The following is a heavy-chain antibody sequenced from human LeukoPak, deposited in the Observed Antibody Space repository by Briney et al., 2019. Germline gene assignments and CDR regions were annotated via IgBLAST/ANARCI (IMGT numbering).Heavy chain of an antibody. CDR1: GYTFTGYY. CDR2: INPNSGGT. Sequence: ASVKVSCKASGYTFTGYYMHWARQAPGQGLEWMGWINPNSGGTNYAQKFQGRVTMTRDTSISTAYMELSRLRSDDTAVYYCARLRGTYYYDSSGYYPYDYWGQGSLVTVSS. D-gene: IGHD3-22*01. V-gene: IGHV1-2*02. J-gene: IGHJ4*02. CDR3: ARLRGTYYYDSSGYYPYDY.